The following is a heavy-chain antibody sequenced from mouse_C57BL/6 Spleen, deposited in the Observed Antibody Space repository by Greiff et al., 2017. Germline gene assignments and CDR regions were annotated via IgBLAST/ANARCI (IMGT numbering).Heavy chain of an antibody. CDR3: ANNGNYYAMDY. Sequence: EVKLMESGGGLVKPGGSLKLSCAASGFTFSDYGMHWVRQAPEKGLEWVAYISSGSSNIYYADTVKGRFHISRDNAKNTLFLQMTSLRSEDTAMYYCANNGNYYAMDYWGQGTSVTVSS. CDR1: GFTFSDYG. CDR2: ISSGSSNI. V-gene: IGHV5-17*01. D-gene: IGHD2-1*01. J-gene: IGHJ4*01.